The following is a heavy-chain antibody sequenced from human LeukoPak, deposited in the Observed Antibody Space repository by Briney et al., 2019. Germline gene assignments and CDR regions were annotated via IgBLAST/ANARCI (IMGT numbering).Heavy chain of an antibody. CDR1: GGTFSSYA. Sequence: GASVKVSCKASGGTFSSYAISWVRQAPGHGLEWMGGFIPIFGTANYAQKFQGRVTITADESTSTAYMELSSLRSEDTAVYYCARVEPYDFWSGYYNIDYWGQGTLVTVSS. J-gene: IGHJ4*02. V-gene: IGHV1-69*13. CDR2: FIPIFGTA. CDR3: ARVEPYDFWSGYYNIDY. D-gene: IGHD3-3*01.